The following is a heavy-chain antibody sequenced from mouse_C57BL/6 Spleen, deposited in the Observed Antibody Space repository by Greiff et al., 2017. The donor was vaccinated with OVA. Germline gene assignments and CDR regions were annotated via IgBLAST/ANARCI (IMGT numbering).Heavy chain of an antibody. D-gene: IGHD1-1*01. CDR2: ISSGSSTI. V-gene: IGHV5-17*01. CDR1: GFTFSDYG. CDR3: ARRYYGSSHYFDY. Sequence: EVHLVESGGGLVKPGGSLKLSCAASGFTFSDYGMHWVRQAPEKGLEWVAYISSGSSTIYYADTVKGRFTISRDNAKNTLFLQMTSLRSADTAMYYCARRYYGSSHYFDYWGQGTTLTVSS. J-gene: IGHJ2*01.